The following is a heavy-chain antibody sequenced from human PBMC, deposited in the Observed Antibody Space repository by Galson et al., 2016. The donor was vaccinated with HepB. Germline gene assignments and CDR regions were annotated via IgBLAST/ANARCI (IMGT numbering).Heavy chain of an antibody. CDR1: GAVITDYY. CDR3: ARSRDYYVWGSLSYFDP. Sequence: SETLSLTCSVSGAVITDYYWSWIRQSPGKGLEWIGYSFYSGSSSYNPSLKSRVTISVDMSKSQVSLRLTSVTAADTAVYYCARSRDYYVWGSLSYFDPWGRGMLVTVSS. D-gene: IGHD3-16*01. CDR2: SFYSGSS. J-gene: IGHJ5*02. V-gene: IGHV4-59*01.